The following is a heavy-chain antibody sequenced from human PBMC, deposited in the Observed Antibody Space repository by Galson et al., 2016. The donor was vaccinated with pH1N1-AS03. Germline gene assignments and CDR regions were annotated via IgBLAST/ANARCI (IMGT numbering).Heavy chain of an antibody. CDR2: IWHDGSEK. V-gene: IGHV3-33*01. J-gene: IGHJ2*01. Sequence: SLRLSCAASGFTFSSYAIHWVRQAPGKGLDWVAVIWHDGSEKYYADSVKGRFTISRDNSKNTLYLQMNSLRAVDTAVYYCARDRHYYDYIWGTYRYDWYFDLWGRGTLVTVSS. CDR3: ARDRHYYDYIWGTYRYDWYFDL. CDR1: GFTFSSYA. D-gene: IGHD3-16*02.